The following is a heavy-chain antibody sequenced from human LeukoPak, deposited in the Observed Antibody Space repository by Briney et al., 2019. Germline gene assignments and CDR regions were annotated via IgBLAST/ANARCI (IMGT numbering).Heavy chain of an antibody. D-gene: IGHD3-3*01. V-gene: IGHV3-23*01. J-gene: IGHJ4*02. CDR2: ISGSVDPT. CDR1: GLSFSNYD. Sequence: PGGSLRLSCAAAGLSFSNYDMYWVRQAPGKGLEWVSGISGSVDPTFYADSVKGRFTISRDNSKNMLYLQMNNLRDEDSAIYYCAKGAFGIIIGNLEYWGRGTLVTVSS. CDR3: AKGAFGIIIGNLEY.